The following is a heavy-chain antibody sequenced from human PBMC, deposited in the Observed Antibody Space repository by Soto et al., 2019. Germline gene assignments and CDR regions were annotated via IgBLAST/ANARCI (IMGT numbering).Heavy chain of an antibody. J-gene: IGHJ4*02. CDR2: IYDDGSA. CDR3: ARKQWLAMETYDY. Sequence: SETLSLTCTVSGGSISSSYWSWIRQPPGKGLEWLAYIYDDGSANYNPSLKSRATISLDMSKNQFSLKLTSVTAADTAVYYCARKQWLAMETYDYWGQGTLVTVSS. V-gene: IGHV4-59*01. CDR1: GGSISSSY. D-gene: IGHD6-19*01.